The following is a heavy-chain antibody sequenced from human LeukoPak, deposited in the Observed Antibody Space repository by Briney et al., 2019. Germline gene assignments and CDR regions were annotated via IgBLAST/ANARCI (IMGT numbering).Heavy chain of an antibody. V-gene: IGHV3-7*03. J-gene: IGHJ4*02. CDR3: AKSSGDSYFDY. CDR2: IKQDGSEI. Sequence: HTGGSLRLSCAASGFTFSTYWMTWVRQAPGKGLEWVANIKQDGSEIYYVDSVKGRFTISRDNAKNSLYLQMNSLRPEDTALYYCAKSSGDSYFDYWGQGTLVTVSS. D-gene: IGHD3-10*01. CDR1: GFTFSTYW.